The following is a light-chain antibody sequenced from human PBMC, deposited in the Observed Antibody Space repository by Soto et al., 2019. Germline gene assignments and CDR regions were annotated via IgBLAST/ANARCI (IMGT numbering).Light chain of an antibody. J-gene: IGLJ1*01. Sequence: QSLLTQPPCASGFPGHSVTISCTGTSSDDGGYIFVSWYQQHPGKIPKLIIYDVNKRPSGVTDRFLGSSHGNTAFLTASGHQAEDEGDYYCVSFASGTYVFGTGTKVTVL. V-gene: IGLV2-8*01. CDR3: VSFASGTYV. CDR2: DVN. CDR1: SSDDGGYIF.